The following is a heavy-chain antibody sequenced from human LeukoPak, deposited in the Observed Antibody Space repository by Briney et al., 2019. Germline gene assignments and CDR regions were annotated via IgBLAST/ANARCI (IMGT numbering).Heavy chain of an antibody. CDR1: GGSISGFY. CDR3: AREPLDSPFDF. J-gene: IGHJ4*02. Sequence: SETLSLTCTVSGGSISGFYWNWIRQAAGKGLEWIGRIYTGGSTDYNPSLKSRVTMSADTSKKQFSLKLRPVTAADTAVYYCAREPLDSPFDFWGQGTLVTASS. V-gene: IGHV4-4*07. CDR2: IYTGGST. D-gene: IGHD1-1*01.